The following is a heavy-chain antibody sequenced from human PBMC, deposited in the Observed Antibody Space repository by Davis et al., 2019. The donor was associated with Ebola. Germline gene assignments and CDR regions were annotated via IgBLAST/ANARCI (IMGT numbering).Heavy chain of an antibody. J-gene: IGHJ4*02. CDR1: VITFSSYA. D-gene: IGHD2-21*02. V-gene: IGHV3-23*01. CDR2: ISGSGGTT. Sequence: GGSLRLSCADSVITFSSYAMTWVRQAPGKGLEWVSAISGSGGTTYYAGSVKGRFTVSRDNSKNTLYLQLNSLRAEDTAVYFCAITAEAGHYFDYWGQGTLVTVSS. CDR3: AITAEAGHYFDY.